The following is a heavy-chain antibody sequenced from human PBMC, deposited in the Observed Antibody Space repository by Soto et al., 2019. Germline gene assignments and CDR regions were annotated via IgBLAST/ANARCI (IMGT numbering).Heavy chain of an antibody. V-gene: IGHV4-59*08. J-gene: IGHJ4*02. CDR3: ARQDTSGYAFDY. D-gene: IGHD3-22*01. CDR2: ISYSGSI. Sequence: QVQLQESGPGLVKPSETLSLTCTVSGGSISSFDWNWIRQSPGKGLEWIGYISYSGSINYNPSLKSRVSISVDTSKNQFSLKLSSVTAADTAVYYCARQDTSGYAFDYWGQGTLVTVSS. CDR1: GGSISSFD.